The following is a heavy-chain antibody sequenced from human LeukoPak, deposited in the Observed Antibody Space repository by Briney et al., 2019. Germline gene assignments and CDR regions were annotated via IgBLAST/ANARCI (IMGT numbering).Heavy chain of an antibody. CDR1: GFTFGDYA. CDR3: TLDYDYVWGSYRPPFY. D-gene: IGHD3-16*02. J-gene: IGHJ4*02. Sequence: GGSLRLSCTASGFTFGDYAMSWFRQAPGKGLEWVGFIRSKAYGGTTKYAASVKGRFTISRDDSKSIAYLQMNSLKTEDTAVYYCTLDYDYVWGSYRPPFYWGQGTLVTVSS. V-gene: IGHV3-49*03. CDR2: IRSKAYGGTT.